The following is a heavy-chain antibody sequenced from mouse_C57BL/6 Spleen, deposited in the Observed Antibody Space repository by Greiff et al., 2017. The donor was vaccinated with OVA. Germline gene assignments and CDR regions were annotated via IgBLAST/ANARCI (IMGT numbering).Heavy chain of an antibody. CDR3: ERQEGYDGYAMDY. CDR2: ISSGGSYT. Sequence: VQLQQSGGDLVKPGGSLKLSCAASGFTFSSYGMSWVRQTPDKRLEWVATISSGGSYTYYPDSVKGRFTISRDNAKNTLYLQMSSLKSEDTAMYYGERQEGYDGYAMDYWGQGTSVTVSS. J-gene: IGHJ4*01. CDR1: GFTFSSYG. D-gene: IGHD2-2*01. V-gene: IGHV5-6*01.